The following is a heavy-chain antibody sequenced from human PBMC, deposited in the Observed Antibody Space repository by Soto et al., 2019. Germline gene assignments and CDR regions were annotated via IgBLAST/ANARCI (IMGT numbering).Heavy chain of an antibody. Sequence: GGSLRLSCTASGFTFGDYAMSWFRQAPGKGLEWVGFIRSKAYGRSTEYAASMKGRFTISRDDSKIIAYLQMNSLKTEDTAVYYCAQVLDGRGIVARPNYYYYSGMDVWGQGTTVTSP. V-gene: IGHV3-49*03. J-gene: IGHJ6*02. CDR1: GFTFGDYA. CDR2: IRSKAYGRST. D-gene: IGHD6-6*01. CDR3: AQVLDGRGIVARPNYYYYSGMDV.